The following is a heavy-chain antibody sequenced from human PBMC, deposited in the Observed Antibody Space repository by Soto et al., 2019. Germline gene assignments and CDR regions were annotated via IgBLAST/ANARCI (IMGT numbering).Heavy chain of an antibody. CDR3: ARGGEATDY. CDR2: IYYSGST. V-gene: IGHV4-31*03. Sequence: QVQLQESGPGMVQPSQTLSLTCTVSDGSISSGGYYWSWIRQHPGKGLEWIGDIYYSGSTYYNPSLKSRVTISVDTSKNQSSLKLSSVTSADTAVHYCARGGEATDYWGQGTLVTVSS. CDR1: DGSISSGGYY. J-gene: IGHJ4*02.